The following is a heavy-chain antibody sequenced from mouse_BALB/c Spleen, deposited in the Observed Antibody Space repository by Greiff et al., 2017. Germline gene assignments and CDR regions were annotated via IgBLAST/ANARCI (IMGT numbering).Heavy chain of an antibody. J-gene: IGHJ2*01. CDR2: IYPGNSDT. CDR3: TREEGDDGYYGVDY. V-gene: IGHV1-5*01. Sequence: EVQLQQSGTVLARPGASVKMSCKASGYSFTSYWMHWVKQRPGQGLEWIGAIYPGNSDTSYNQKFKGKAKLTAVTSASTAYMELSSLTNEDSAVYYCTREEGDDGYYGVDYWGQGTTLTVSS. D-gene: IGHD2-3*01. CDR1: GYSFTSYW.